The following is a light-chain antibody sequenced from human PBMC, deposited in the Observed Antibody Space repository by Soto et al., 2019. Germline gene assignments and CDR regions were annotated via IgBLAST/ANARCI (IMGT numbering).Light chain of an antibody. CDR1: QNSRTW. Sequence: DIQMTQSPSTLSASVGDRVTITCRASQNSRTWLSWYQQKPGKAPNLLIFDASSLHSGVPSRFSGSGSGTEFTLTITSLQPDDFATYYCQHYNPYSGPFGQGTKVEIK. J-gene: IGKJ1*01. V-gene: IGKV1-5*01. CDR3: QHYNPYSGP. CDR2: DAS.